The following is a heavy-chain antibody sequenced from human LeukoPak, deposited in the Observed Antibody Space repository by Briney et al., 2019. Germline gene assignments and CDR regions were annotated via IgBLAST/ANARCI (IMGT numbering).Heavy chain of an antibody. V-gene: IGHV3-7*01. Sequence: GGSLRLSCAASGFTFSYFWMSWVRQAPGRGLVWVANIKQDGSEQYYVDSVKGRFTISRDNAKNSLYLQMNSLRAEDTAVYYCARMRSYCSGGSCPKAHTFDIWGQGTMVTVSS. D-gene: IGHD2-15*01. CDR1: GFTFSYFW. CDR3: ARMRSYCSGGSCPKAHTFDI. CDR2: IKQDGSEQ. J-gene: IGHJ3*02.